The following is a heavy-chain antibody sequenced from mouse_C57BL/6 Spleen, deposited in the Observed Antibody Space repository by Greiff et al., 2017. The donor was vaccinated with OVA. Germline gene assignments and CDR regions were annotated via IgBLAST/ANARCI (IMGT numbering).Heavy chain of an antibody. D-gene: IGHD1-3*01. CDR1: GYTFTSYW. Sequence: QVQLQQPGAELVKPGASVKLSCKASGYTFTSYWMQWVKQRPGQGLEWIGEIDPSDSYTNYNQKFKGKATLTVDTSSSTAYMQLSSLTSEDSAVYYCARELLYYFDYWGQGTTLTVSS. V-gene: IGHV1-50*01. CDR3: ARELLYYFDY. CDR2: IDPSDSYT. J-gene: IGHJ2*01.